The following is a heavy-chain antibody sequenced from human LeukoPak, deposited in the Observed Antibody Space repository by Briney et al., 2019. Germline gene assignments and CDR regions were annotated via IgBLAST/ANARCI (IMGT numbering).Heavy chain of an antibody. Sequence: SETLSLTCTVSGGSISSYYWSWIRQPAGKGLEWIGRIYTSGSTNYNPSLKSRVTISVDKSMNHFSLKLNSVTAADTAVYYCARGTLYSGWSYYLDYWGQGTLVTVSS. V-gene: IGHV4-4*07. CDR1: GGSISSYY. CDR3: ARGTLYSGWSYYLDY. J-gene: IGHJ4*02. CDR2: IYTSGST. D-gene: IGHD6-19*01.